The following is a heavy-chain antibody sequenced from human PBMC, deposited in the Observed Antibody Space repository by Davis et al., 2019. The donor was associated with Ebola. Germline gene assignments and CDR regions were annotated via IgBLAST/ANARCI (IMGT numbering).Heavy chain of an antibody. CDR1: GGTLSTYA. V-gene: IGHV1-69*13. D-gene: IGHD3-16*01. CDR3: ARALAGSYEGFEF. Sequence: SVKVSCKVSGGTLSTYAINWVRQAPGQGLECMGGIIPMFGTGNYAQKFQGRVTISADESTSTAYMELSSLKYEDTAVYYCARALAGSYEGFEFWGQGTLVTVSS. CDR2: IIPMFGTG. J-gene: IGHJ4*02.